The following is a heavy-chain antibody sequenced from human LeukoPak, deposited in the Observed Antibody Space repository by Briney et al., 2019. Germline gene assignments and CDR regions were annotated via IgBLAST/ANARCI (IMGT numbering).Heavy chain of an antibody. J-gene: IGHJ5*02. V-gene: IGHV3-23*01. CDR1: GFTFSSYA. D-gene: IGHD3-10*01. CDR2: ISGSGGST. CDR3: AKGWYYNGSGSYSDH. Sequence: GGSLRLSCAASGFTFSSYAMSWVRQAPGKGLEWVSAISGSGGSTYYADSVKGRFTISRDNSKNTLYLQMNSLRAEDTAVYYCAKGWYYNGSGSYSDHWGQGTLVTVSS.